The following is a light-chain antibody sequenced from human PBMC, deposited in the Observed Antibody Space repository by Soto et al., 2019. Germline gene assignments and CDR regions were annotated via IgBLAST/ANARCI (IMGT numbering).Light chain of an antibody. V-gene: IGKV3-15*01. CDR1: QRISSN. Sequence: EIVMTQSPATLSVSPGESATLSCRASQRISSNLAWYQQKPGQAPRLLIYGASTRATGVPARFSGSGFGTEFTLTISSLQSEDSALYYCQQYKNWLALTFGGGTKVEIK. J-gene: IGKJ4*01. CDR3: QQYKNWLALT. CDR2: GAS.